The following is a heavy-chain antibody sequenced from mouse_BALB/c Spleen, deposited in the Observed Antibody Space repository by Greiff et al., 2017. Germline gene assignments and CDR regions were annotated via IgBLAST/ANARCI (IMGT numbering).Heavy chain of an antibody. CDR1: GFTFSSYA. CDR2: ISSGGSYT. J-gene: IGHJ3*01. D-gene: IGHD1-2*01. Sequence: EVQGVESGGGLVKPGGSLKLSCAASGFTFSSYAMSWVRQTPEKRLEWVATISSGGSYTYYPDSVKGRFTISRDNAKNTLYLQMSSLRSEDTAMYYCARPTAAGTWFAYWGQGTLVTVSA. CDR3: ARPTAAGTWFAY. V-gene: IGHV5-9-3*01.